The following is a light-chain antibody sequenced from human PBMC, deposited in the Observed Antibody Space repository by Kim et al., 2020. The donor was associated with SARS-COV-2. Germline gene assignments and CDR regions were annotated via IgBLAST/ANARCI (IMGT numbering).Light chain of an antibody. CDR3: QQRSNWPPIT. Sequence: SPGDRATLSCRASQSVSSYVAWYQQKSGQAPRLLIHDASHRATGIPARFSGSGSGTDFTLTISSLEPEDFAVYYCQQRSNWPPITFGQGTRLEIK. CDR1: QSVSSY. CDR2: DAS. J-gene: IGKJ5*01. V-gene: IGKV3-11*01.